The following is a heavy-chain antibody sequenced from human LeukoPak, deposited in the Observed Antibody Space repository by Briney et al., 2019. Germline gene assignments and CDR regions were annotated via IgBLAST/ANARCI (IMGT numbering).Heavy chain of an antibody. Sequence: PGGSLRLSCAASGFTFDDYGMSWVRQTPGKGLVWVSGINWNGGSTGYADSVKGRFTITRDNAKNFLYLQMNGLRAEDSACEYCARDLYSSSCSHWGQGTLVTVSS. J-gene: IGHJ4*02. CDR3: ARDLYSSSCSH. CDR2: INWNGGST. V-gene: IGHV3-20*04. CDR1: GFTFDDYG. D-gene: IGHD6-13*01.